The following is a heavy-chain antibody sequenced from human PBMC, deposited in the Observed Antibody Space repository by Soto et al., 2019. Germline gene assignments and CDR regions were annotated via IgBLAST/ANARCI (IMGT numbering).Heavy chain of an antibody. J-gene: IGHJ2*01. V-gene: IGHV3-23*01. CDR3: ARRTVGWYFDL. D-gene: IGHD4-17*01. CDR2: ISGSGGST. Sequence: EVQLLESGGGLVQPGGSLRLSCAASGFTFSIYAMNWVRQAPGKGLELVSVISGSGGSTYYADSVKGRFTISRDNSKNTLYLQMNSLRAEDTAVYYCARRTVGWYFDLWGRGTLVTVSS. CDR1: GFTFSIYA.